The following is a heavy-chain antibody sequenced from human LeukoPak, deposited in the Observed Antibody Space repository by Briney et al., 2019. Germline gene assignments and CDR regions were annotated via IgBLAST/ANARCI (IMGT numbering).Heavy chain of an antibody. CDR1: GFTFSSYA. J-gene: IGHJ4*02. CDR2: ISGSGGST. Sequence: SGGSLRLSCAASGFTFSSYAMSWVRQAPGKGLEWVSAISGSGGSTYYADSVKGRFTISGDNSKNTLYLQMNSLRAEDTAVYYCAKGDSSGYYYVPLDYWGQGTLVTVSS. CDR3: AKGDSSGYYYVPLDY. D-gene: IGHD3-22*01. V-gene: IGHV3-23*01.